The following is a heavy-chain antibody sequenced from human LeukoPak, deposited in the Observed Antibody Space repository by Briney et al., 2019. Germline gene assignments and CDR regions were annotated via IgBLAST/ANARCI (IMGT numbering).Heavy chain of an antibody. CDR2: IYHSGST. J-gene: IGHJ4*02. D-gene: IGHD6-6*01. Sequence: PSGTLSLTCAVSGYSISSGYYWGWIRPPPGKGLEWIGSIYHSGSTYYNPSLKSRVTISVDTSKNQFSLKLSSVTAADTAVYYCARRVSSSSSGFDYWGQGTLVTVSS. CDR1: GYSISSGYY. V-gene: IGHV4-38-2*01. CDR3: ARRVSSSSSGFDY.